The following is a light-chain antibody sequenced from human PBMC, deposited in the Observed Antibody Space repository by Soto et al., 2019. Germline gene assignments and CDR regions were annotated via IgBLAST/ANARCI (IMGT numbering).Light chain of an antibody. CDR3: QQYEIYPIT. V-gene: IGKV1-5*03. J-gene: IGKJ5*01. CDR1: QNINSW. Sequence: DIQMTQSPSPLSASVGERVTITCRASQNINSWLAWYQQKPGKAPKLLIYKASSLESGVPSRFSGSGSGTEFTLTISSLQTDDFAAYYCQQYEIYPITFGQGTRLEIK. CDR2: KAS.